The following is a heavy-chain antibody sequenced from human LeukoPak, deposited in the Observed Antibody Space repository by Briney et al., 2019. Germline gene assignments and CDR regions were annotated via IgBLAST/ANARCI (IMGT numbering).Heavy chain of an antibody. CDR1: GGSISSGSYY. J-gene: IGHJ6*03. CDR3: ARTPRHSDYYYMDV. CDR2: IYTSGST. D-gene: IGHD2-15*01. V-gene: IGHV4-61*02. Sequence: SETLSLTCTVSGGSISSGSYYWSWIRQPAGKGLEWIGRIYTSGSTNYNPSLKSRVTISVYTSKNQFSLKLSSVTAADTAVYYCARTPRHSDYYYMDVWGKGTTVTVSS.